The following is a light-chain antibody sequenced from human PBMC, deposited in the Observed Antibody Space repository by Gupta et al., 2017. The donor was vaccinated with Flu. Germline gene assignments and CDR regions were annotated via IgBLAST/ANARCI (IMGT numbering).Light chain of an antibody. V-gene: IGKV3-20*01. Sequence: EIVFTQSPGTLSLSPGERATLSCRTSQSVSSSYLAWYQQKPGQAPRLLIYGASSRATGIPDRFSGSGSGTDFTLTISRLEPEDFAVYYCQQYGSSPPITFGQGTRLEMK. CDR1: QSVSSSY. J-gene: IGKJ5*01. CDR2: GAS. CDR3: QQYGSSPPIT.